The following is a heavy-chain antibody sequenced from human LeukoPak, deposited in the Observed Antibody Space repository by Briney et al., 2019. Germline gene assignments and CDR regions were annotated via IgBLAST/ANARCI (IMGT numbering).Heavy chain of an antibody. CDR2: ISGSGGST. V-gene: IGHV3-23*01. CDR3: AKGRPFSEYYYDSSGYFANPDY. CDR1: GFTFSSYA. D-gene: IGHD3-22*01. J-gene: IGHJ4*02. Sequence: GGSLRLSCAASGFTFSSYAMSWVRQAPGKGLEWVSAISGSGGSTYYADSVEGRFTISRDNSKNTLYLQMNSLRAEDTAVYYCAKGRPFSEYYYDSSGYFANPDYWGQGTLVTVSS.